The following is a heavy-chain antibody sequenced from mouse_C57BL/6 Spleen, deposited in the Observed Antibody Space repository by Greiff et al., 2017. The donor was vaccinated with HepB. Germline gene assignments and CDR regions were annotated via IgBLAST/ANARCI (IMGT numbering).Heavy chain of an antibody. V-gene: IGHV1-82*01. CDR3: ARTDYDYDAFAY. Sequence: QVQLKESGPELVKPGASVKISCKASGYAFSSSWMNWVKQRPGKGLEWIGRIYPGDGDTNYNGKFKGKATLTADKSSSTAYMKLSSLTSEDSAVYFCARTDYDYDAFAYWGQGTLVTVSA. CDR1: GYAFSSSW. D-gene: IGHD2-4*01. J-gene: IGHJ3*01. CDR2: IYPGDGDT.